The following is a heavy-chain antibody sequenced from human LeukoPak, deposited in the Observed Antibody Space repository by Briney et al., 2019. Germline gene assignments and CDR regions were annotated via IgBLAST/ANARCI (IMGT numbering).Heavy chain of an antibody. Sequence: GASVKVSCKASGYTFTGCFIHYVRQAPGQGLEWMGWIDPNSDNIRYSETFKDRVTMTRDTSTNTAYMELSWLRSDDTAVYYCARAPVAYYYYMDVWGKGTTVTVSS. CDR3: ARAPVAYYYYMDV. J-gene: IGHJ6*03. V-gene: IGHV1-2*02. CDR2: IDPNSDNI. CDR1: GYTFTGCF. D-gene: IGHD5-12*01.